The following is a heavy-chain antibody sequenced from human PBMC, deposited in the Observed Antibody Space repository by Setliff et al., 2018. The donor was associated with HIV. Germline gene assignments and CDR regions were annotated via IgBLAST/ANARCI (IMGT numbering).Heavy chain of an antibody. D-gene: IGHD4-17*01. J-gene: IGHJ4*02. CDR3: TSLMTAVVY. V-gene: IGHV3-15*01. Sequence: PGGSLRLSCAASEFTFSNAWMSWVRQAPGKGLEWVGRIKSKTDGGTTEYPAPVKGRFTIPRDDSKNTLYLQMNSLKTEDTAVYYCTSLMTAVVYWGQGTMVTVSS. CDR1: EFTFSNAW. CDR2: IKSKTDGGTT.